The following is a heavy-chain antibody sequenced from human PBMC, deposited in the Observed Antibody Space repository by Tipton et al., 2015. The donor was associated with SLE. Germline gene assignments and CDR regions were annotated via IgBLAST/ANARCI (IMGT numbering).Heavy chain of an antibody. CDR1: GVSMNDYY. D-gene: IGHD5-24*01. CDR2: IYTGGST. CDR3: AREKGYNWPFDF. Sequence: TLSLTCTVSGVSMNDYYWNWIRQAPGKGLEWVGYIYTGGSTHYNPSLRSRVTISVDTSNNQFSLKLRSVSAADTAVYYCAREKGYNWPFDFWGQGTLVTVSS. J-gene: IGHJ4*02. V-gene: IGHV4-4*08.